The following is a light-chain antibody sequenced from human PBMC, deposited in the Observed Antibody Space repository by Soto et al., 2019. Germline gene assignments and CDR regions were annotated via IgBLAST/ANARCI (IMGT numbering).Light chain of an antibody. J-gene: IGLJ1*01. CDR2: STD. CDR1: SANIGNNF. Sequence: QSVLTQPPSASGTPGQRVIISCSGTSANIGNNFVCWYQHLPGMALKLLIYSTDQRPSGVPDRFSGSKSGTSASLAISGLRSEDEADYYCVAWDDSLSGLVFGTGTKVPS. CDR3: VAWDDSLSGLV. V-gene: IGLV1-47*02.